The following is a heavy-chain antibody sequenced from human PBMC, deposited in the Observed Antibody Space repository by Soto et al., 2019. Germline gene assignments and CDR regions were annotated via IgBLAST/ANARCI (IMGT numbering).Heavy chain of an antibody. J-gene: IGHJ4*02. CDR3: AIGDWSSWIGNH. Sequence: QVHLVQSGAEVTKAGSSVKVSCKASGGSFSSHAFSWERQAPGQGLEGVGRIIPIFETANYAQEFQGRVTISADESTNTVILELNNLRSDDTSIYFCAIGDWSSWIGNHWGPGTQVTVS. CDR2: IIPIFETA. D-gene: IGHD3-9*01. V-gene: IGHV1-69*18. CDR1: GGSFSSHA.